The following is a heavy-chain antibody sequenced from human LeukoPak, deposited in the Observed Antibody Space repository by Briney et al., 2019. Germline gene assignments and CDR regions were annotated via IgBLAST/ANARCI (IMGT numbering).Heavy chain of an antibody. CDR2: IYSGVST. J-gene: IGHJ4*02. CDR3: AREVRLVDSNDGADFFVY. V-gene: IGHV3-53*04. CDR1: GFTASSNY. D-gene: IGHD4-11*01. Sequence: GGSLRPSCAVSGFTASSNYMSWVRHAPGGGLEWESAIYSGVSTYYADSAKGGFTISRYNPKNTLYLQMNSLRAEDPGVYYCAREVRLVDSNDGADFFVYWGQKTLVTVSS.